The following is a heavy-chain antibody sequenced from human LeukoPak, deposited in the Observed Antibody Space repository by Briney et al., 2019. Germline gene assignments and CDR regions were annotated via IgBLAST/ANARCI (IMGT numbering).Heavy chain of an antibody. D-gene: IGHD3-10*01. V-gene: IGHV3-30*03. Sequence: AGGSLRLSCAASGFTFNTYGMHWVRQAPGKGLEWVAVVSYDGSNKYYGDSVKGRFTISRDNSKNTVYLEVNSLRPEDTAVYYCARGGYYGSAIEDYWGQGTLVTVSS. CDR1: GFTFNTYG. J-gene: IGHJ4*02. CDR2: VSYDGSNK. CDR3: ARGGYYGSAIEDY.